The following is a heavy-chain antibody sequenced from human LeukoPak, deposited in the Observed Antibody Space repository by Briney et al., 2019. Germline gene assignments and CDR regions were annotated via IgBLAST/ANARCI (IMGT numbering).Heavy chain of an antibody. CDR2: ISGSGRTI. CDR3: ARATTGYAAVWYFDL. Sequence: GGSLRLSCAASGFIFSSYEMDWVRQAPGKGLEWVSYISGSGRTIKYADSVKGRFTDSRDNAKNSLYLQMNSLRAEDTAIYYCARATTGYAAVWYFDLWGRGTLVTVSS. D-gene: IGHD3-9*01. CDR1: GFIFSSYE. V-gene: IGHV3-48*03. J-gene: IGHJ2*01.